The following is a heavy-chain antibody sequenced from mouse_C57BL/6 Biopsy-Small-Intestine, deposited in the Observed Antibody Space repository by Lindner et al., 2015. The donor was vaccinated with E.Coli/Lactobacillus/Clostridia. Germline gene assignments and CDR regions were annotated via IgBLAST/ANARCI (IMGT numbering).Heavy chain of an antibody. J-gene: IGHJ1*01. Sequence: SVKVSCKTSGYNFISSFVHWVRQAPGQGLEWMGIYNPSGGSTSFTQKFRGRVTVTAASSTVYMELSSLTSDDTAVYYCAREHGVATNIDYYSGLDVWGQGTTVIVSS. D-gene: IGHD1-1*01. CDR1: GYNFISSF. V-gene: IGHV1-64*01. CDR2: YNPSGGST. CDR3: AREHGVATNIDYYSGLDV.